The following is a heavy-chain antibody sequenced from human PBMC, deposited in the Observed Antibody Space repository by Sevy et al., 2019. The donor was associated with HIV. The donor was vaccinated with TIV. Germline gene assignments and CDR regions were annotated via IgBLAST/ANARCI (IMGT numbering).Heavy chain of an antibody. V-gene: IGHV4-61*02. J-gene: IGHJ5*02. CDR3: ASARGYCGGGSCYWFDP. CDR1: GGSISSGSYY. D-gene: IGHD2-15*01. Sequence: SETLSLTCTVSGGSISSGSYYWSWIRQPAGKGLEWIGRIYTSGSTNYNPSLKSRVTISVDTSKNQFSLKLSSVTAADTAVYYCASARGYCGGGSCYWFDPWGQGTLVTVS. CDR2: IYTSGST.